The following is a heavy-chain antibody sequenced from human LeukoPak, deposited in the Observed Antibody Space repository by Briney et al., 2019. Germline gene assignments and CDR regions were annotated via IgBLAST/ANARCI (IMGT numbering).Heavy chain of an antibody. CDR3: ARRDYYGSGSPDF. D-gene: IGHD3-10*01. CDR2: INSNGDRA. J-gene: IGHJ4*02. Sequence: GGSLRLSCAASGFTFHDYDMSWVRQSPGKVLEWVSGINSNGDRAGYGDSVKGRFTISRDNAKKSLYLKMNSLRAEDTALYYCARRDYYGSGSPDFWGQGTLVTVSS. V-gene: IGHV3-20*04. CDR1: GFTFHDYD.